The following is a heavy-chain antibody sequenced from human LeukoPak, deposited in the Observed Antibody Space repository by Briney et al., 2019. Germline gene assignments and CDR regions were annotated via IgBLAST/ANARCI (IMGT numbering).Heavy chain of an antibody. CDR3: ARDGPTAGGMDV. CDR1: GFIFSSYG. CDR2: IWYDGSNK. D-gene: IGHD3-10*01. J-gene: IGHJ6*02. V-gene: IGHV3-33*01. Sequence: PGRSLRLSCAASGFIFSSYGMHWVRQAPGKGLEWVAVIWYDGSNKYYADSVKGRFTISRDNSKNTLYLQMNSLRAEDTAVYYCARDGPTAGGMDVWGQGTTVTASS.